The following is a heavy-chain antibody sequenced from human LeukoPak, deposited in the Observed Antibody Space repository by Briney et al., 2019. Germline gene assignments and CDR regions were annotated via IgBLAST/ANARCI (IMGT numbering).Heavy chain of an antibody. J-gene: IGHJ4*02. CDR2: VKGDGSGT. V-gene: IGHV3-74*01. CDR3: AKDHYGSGSPSHFDY. D-gene: IGHD3-10*01. CDR1: GLTLSNYW. Sequence: GGSLRLSCAASGLTLSNYWMHWVRQAPGKGLVWVSRVKGDGSGTIYADSVKGRFTISRDNSKNTLYLQMNSLRAEDTAVYYCAKDHYGSGSPSHFDYWGQGTLVTVSS.